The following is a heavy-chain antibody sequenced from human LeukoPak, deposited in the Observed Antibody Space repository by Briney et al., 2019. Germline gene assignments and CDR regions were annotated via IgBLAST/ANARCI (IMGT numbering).Heavy chain of an antibody. CDR3: AREGGRSHTYYFDY. CDR1: GFTFSSYG. CDR2: IWYDGSNK. J-gene: IGHJ4*02. Sequence: GGSLRLSCAASGFTFSSYGMHWVRQAPGKGLEWVAVIWYDGSNKYYADSVKGRSTISRDNSKNTLYLQMNSLRAEDTAVYYCAREGGRSHTYYFDYWGQGTLVTVSS. V-gene: IGHV3-33*01.